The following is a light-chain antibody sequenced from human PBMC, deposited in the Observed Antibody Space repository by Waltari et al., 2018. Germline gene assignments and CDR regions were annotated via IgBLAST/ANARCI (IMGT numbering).Light chain of an antibody. Sequence: SYELTQPPSVSVSPGQTASITCSGEKVGYKYVCWYQQKPGQPPLLVIFQDNKRPSGSHERFSGSNSGNTATLTISGTQAVDEADYYCQAWDSSIVVFGGGTKLTVL. J-gene: IGLJ2*01. CDR1: KVGYKY. CDR3: QAWDSSIVV. V-gene: IGLV3-1*01. CDR2: QDN.